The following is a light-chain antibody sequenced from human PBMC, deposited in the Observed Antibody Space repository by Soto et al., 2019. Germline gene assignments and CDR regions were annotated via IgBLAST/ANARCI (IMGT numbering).Light chain of an antibody. V-gene: IGLV2-14*01. J-gene: IGLJ1*01. Sequence: QSALAQPASVSGSPGQSITISCTGTTSDIAGYNYVSWYQQHPGKAPKLLIYEVTSRASGVSHRFSGSKSGNTASLTISGLQAEDEAEYYCNSYTSASLYFFGTGTKVTVL. CDR1: TSDIAGYNY. CDR3: NSYTSASLYF. CDR2: EVT.